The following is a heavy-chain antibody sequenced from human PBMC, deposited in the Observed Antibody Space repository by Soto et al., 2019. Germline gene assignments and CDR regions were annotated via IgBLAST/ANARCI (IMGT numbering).Heavy chain of an antibody. Sequence: PGGSLRLSCAASGFTFSSYDMHWVRQATGKGLEWVSAIGTAGDTYYPGSVKGRFTISRENAKNSLYLQMNSLRAGDTAVYYCARGKETMVRGVINAFDIWGQGTMVTVSS. CDR2: IGTAGDT. D-gene: IGHD3-10*01. V-gene: IGHV3-13*01. CDR3: ARGKETMVRGVINAFDI. CDR1: GFTFSSYD. J-gene: IGHJ3*02.